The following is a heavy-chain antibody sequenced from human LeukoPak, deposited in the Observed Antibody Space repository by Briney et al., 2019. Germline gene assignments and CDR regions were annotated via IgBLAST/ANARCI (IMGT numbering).Heavy chain of an antibody. D-gene: IGHD2-2*01. J-gene: IGHJ4*02. Sequence: GGSLRLPCAASGFTFSSYGMSWVRQAPGKGLEWVSAISGSGGSTYYADSVKGRFTTSRDNAKNSLYLHMNSLRAEDTAVYYCARGGVPAAHDYWGQGTLVTVSS. V-gene: IGHV3-23*01. CDR1: GFTFSSYG. CDR3: ARGGVPAAHDY. CDR2: ISGSGGST.